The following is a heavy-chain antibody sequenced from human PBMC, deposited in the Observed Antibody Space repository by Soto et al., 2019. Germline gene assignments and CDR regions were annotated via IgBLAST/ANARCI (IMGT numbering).Heavy chain of an antibody. V-gene: IGHV4-39*01. J-gene: IGHJ3*02. CDR1: GGSISSSSYY. CDR3: ARYPEWRYFDWLPTDDAFDI. CDR2: IYYSGST. Sequence: QLQLQESGPGLVKPSETLSLTCTVSGGSISSSSYYWGWIRQPPGKGLEWMGSIYYSGSTYYNPSSKSRLTISVDTTKNQFSLNLSSVTAADTAVYYCARYPEWRYFDWLPTDDAFDIWGQGTMVTVSS. D-gene: IGHD3-9*01.